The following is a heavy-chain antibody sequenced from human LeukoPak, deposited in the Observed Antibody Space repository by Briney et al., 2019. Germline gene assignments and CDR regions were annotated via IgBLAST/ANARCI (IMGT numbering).Heavy chain of an antibody. CDR3: GRDVSDTVVVITHNFDY. Sequence: GGSLTLSCAASGFTFSDYYMSWIRQAPGKGLEWVSYISSSGSTIYYADSVKGRFTISRDNAKNSLYLQMNSLSAEDTAVYYCGRDVSDTVVVITHNFDYWGQGTLVTVSS. V-gene: IGHV3-11*04. CDR1: GFTFSDYY. J-gene: IGHJ4*02. CDR2: ISSSGSTI. D-gene: IGHD3-22*01.